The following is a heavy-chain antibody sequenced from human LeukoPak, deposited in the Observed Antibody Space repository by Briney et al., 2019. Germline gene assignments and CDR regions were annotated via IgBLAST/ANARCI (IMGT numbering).Heavy chain of an antibody. Sequence: GGSLRLSCTASGFTFSNYDMHWARQVPGEGLEWVSGIGKAGDTHYPGSVKGRFTISRENGRNSLYLQMNSLRAGDTAVYYCARDHSGHGLDVWGQGTTVTVSS. CDR2: IGKAGDT. CDR3: ARDHSGHGLDV. J-gene: IGHJ6*02. V-gene: IGHV3-13*01. D-gene: IGHD5-12*01. CDR1: GFTFSNYD.